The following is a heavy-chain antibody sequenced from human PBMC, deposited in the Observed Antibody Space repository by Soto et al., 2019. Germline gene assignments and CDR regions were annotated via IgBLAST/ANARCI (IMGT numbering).Heavy chain of an antibody. CDR2: IYPGDSDT. CDR1: GYSFTSYW. Sequence: GESLKISCKGSGYSFTSYWIGWVRQMPGKGLEWMGIIYPGDSDTRYSPSFQGQVTISADKSISTAYLQWSSLKASDTAMYYCARAPYYYGSGSYYTAYYYYGMDVWGQGTTVTVSS. D-gene: IGHD3-10*01. CDR3: ARAPYYYGSGSYYTAYYYYGMDV. V-gene: IGHV5-51*01. J-gene: IGHJ6*02.